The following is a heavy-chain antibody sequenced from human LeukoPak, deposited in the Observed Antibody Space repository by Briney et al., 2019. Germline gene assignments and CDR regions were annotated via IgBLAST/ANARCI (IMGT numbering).Heavy chain of an antibody. V-gene: IGHV3-30*02. Sequence: PGGSLRLSCAASGFTFSSYGMHWVRQAPGKGPEWVAFIRYDGSNKYYADSVKGRFTISRDNSKNTLYLQMNSLRAEDTAVYYCAKKAVTAYYYYYYMDVWGKGTTVTVSS. D-gene: IGHD4-11*01. CDR2: IRYDGSNK. CDR1: GFTFSSYG. J-gene: IGHJ6*03. CDR3: AKKAVTAYYYYYYMDV.